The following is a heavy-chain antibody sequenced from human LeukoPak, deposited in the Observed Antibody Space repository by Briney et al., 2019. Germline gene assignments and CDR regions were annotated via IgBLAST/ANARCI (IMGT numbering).Heavy chain of an antibody. CDR2: IYHSGST. CDR1: GGSISSSSYY. J-gene: IGHJ4*02. D-gene: IGHD2-2*01. V-gene: IGHV4-39*01. Sequence: SETLSLTCTVSGGSISSSSYYWGWIRQPPGKGLEWIGSIYHSGSTYYNPSPKSRVTISVDTSKNQFSLKLSSVTAADTAVYYCARQLGYCSSTSCYADKVDYWGQGTLVTVSS. CDR3: ARQLGYCSSTSCYADKVDY.